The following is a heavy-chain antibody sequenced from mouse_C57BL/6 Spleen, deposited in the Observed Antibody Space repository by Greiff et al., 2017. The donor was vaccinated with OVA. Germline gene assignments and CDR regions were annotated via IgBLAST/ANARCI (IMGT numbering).Heavy chain of an antibody. V-gene: IGHV1-15*01. CDR2: IDPETGGT. D-gene: IGHD3-2*02. Sequence: VQLVESGAELVRPGASVTLSCKASGYTFTDYEMHWVKQTPVHGLGWIGAIDPETGGTAYNQKFKGKAILTADKSSSTAYMELRSLTSEDSAVYYCTRGSSGWLDYWGQGTTLTVSS. CDR1: GYTFTDYE. CDR3: TRGSSGWLDY. J-gene: IGHJ2*01.